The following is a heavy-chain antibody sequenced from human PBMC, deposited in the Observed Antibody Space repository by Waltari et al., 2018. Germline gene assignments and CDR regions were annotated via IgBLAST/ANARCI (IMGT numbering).Heavy chain of an antibody. CDR3: ARASSYGMDV. J-gene: IGHJ6*02. V-gene: IGHV1-69-2*01. CDR2: VDPEDGEK. D-gene: IGHD6-6*01. Sequence: EVQLVQSGAEVKKPGATVKISCKASGYTFTDYYIHLVQQAPGKGLEWMGRVDPEDGEKRYAEKYQGRVTITADTSTDTAYIELSSLRSEDTAVYYCARASSYGMDVWGQGTTVTVSS. CDR1: GYTFTDYY.